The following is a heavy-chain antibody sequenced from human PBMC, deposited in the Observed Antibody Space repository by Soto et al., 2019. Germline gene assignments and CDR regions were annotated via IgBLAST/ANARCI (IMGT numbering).Heavy chain of an antibody. Sequence: EVPLSESGGGLVQPGGSLRLSCAASGFTFSTYAMSWVRQAPGKGLEWVSGIRGSGDSTHYADSVKGRFTISRHNSKNTLYLQMNSLRVEDTAVYYCAKSLYGGLDYWGQGTLVTVSS. CDR2: IRGSGDST. CDR1: GFTFSTYA. D-gene: IGHD4-17*01. J-gene: IGHJ4*02. CDR3: AKSLYGGLDY. V-gene: IGHV3-23*01.